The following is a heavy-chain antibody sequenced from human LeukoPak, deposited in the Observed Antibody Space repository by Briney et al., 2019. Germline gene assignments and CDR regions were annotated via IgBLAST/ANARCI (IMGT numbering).Heavy chain of an antibody. CDR2: NSAYNGNT. Sequence: ASVKVSCKASGYTFSSYGISWVRQAPGQGLEWTGWNSAYNGNTNYAQKLQGRVTMTTDTSTSTAYMELRSLRSDDTAVYYCARDLAYYDSSGYRERWFDPWGQGTLVTVSS. J-gene: IGHJ5*02. V-gene: IGHV1-18*01. CDR3: ARDLAYYDSSGYRERWFDP. D-gene: IGHD3-22*01. CDR1: GYTFSSYG.